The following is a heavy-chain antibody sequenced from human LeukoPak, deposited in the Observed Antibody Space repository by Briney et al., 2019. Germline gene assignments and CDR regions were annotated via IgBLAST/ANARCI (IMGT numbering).Heavy chain of an antibody. J-gene: IGHJ5*02. CDR3: AKTLGYSGYFSP. D-gene: IGHD3-22*01. V-gene: IGHV3-23*01. Sequence: GGSLRLSCAASGFTFDDYATHWVRQAPGKGLEWVSAISGGGVNTYYADSVKGRFTISRDNSKNMLYLQMNSLRAEDTAVYYCAKTLGYSGYFSPWGQGTLVTVSS. CDR1: GFTFDDYA. CDR2: ISGGGVNT.